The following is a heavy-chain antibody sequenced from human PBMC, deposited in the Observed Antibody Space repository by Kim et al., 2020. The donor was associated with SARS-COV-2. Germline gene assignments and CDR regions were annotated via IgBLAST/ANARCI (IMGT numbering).Heavy chain of an antibody. V-gene: IGHV1-3*01. D-gene: IGHD6-19*01. CDR1: GYTFTSYA. Sequence: ASVKVSCKASGYTFTSYAMHWLRQAPGQRLEWMGWINAGNGNTKYSQKFQGRVTITRDTSASTAYMELSSLRSEDTAVYYCARTSWGQWLGGYYGMDVWGQGTTVTVSS. CDR3: ARTSWGQWLGGYYGMDV. J-gene: IGHJ6*02. CDR2: INAGNGNT.